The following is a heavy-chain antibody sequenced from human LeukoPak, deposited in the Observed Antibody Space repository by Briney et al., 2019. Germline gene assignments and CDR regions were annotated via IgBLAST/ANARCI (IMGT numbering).Heavy chain of an antibody. D-gene: IGHD3-22*01. Sequence: ASEKVSCKASGYTFTSYGISWVRQAPGQGLKWMGWINPNSGGTNYAQKFQGRVTMTRGTSISTAYMELSRLTSDDTAVYYCARATGGYYDYFDYWGQGTLVTVSS. V-gene: IGHV1-2*02. CDR2: INPNSGGT. J-gene: IGHJ4*02. CDR1: GYTFTSYG. CDR3: ARATGGYYDYFDY.